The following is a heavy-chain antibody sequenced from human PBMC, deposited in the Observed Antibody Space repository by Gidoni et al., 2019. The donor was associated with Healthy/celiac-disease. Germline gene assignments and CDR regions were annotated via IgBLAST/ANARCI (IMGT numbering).Heavy chain of an antibody. J-gene: IGHJ6*03. CDR2: INHSGST. Sequence: QVQLQQWGAGLLKPSATLSLTCAVYGGSFSGYYCSWHRQPPGKGLEWIGEINHSGSTNYNPSLKSRVTISVDTSKNQFSLKLSSVTAADTAVYYCARRAGYCSSTSCYTAYYYYYMDVWGKGTTVTVSS. V-gene: IGHV4-34*01. D-gene: IGHD2-2*02. CDR1: GGSFSGYY. CDR3: ARRAGYCSSTSCYTAYYYYYMDV.